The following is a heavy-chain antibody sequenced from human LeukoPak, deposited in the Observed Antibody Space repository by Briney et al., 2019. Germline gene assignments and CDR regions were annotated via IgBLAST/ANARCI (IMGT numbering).Heavy chain of an antibody. V-gene: IGHV3-23*01. J-gene: IGHJ5*02. CDR1: GLPFGGYA. Sequence: GGSLGFSVQASGLPFGGYAMSGFPQAPGKGLEWVSAISGSGGSTYYADSVKGRFTISRDNSKNTLYLQMNSLRAEDTAVYYCAKESWFDPWGQGTLVTVSS. CDR3: AKESWFDP. CDR2: ISGSGGST.